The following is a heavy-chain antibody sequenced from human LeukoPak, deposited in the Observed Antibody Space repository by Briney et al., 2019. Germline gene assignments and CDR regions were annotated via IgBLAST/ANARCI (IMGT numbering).Heavy chain of an antibody. CDR1: GFIFEDYT. V-gene: IGHV3-43*01. CDR3: AKDLTYESSGSVIDN. D-gene: IGHD3-22*01. CDR2: VNWHGTT. J-gene: IGHJ4*02. Sequence: TGGSLRLSCAASGFIFEDYTMHWVRQLPGKTLERVSLVNWHGTTYYADSLKGRFTISRDNSKTSLYLQMDSLRIEDTAFYYCAKDLTYESSGSVIDNWGLGTLVTVSS.